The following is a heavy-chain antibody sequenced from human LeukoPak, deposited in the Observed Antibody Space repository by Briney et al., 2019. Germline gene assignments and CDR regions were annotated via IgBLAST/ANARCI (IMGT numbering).Heavy chain of an antibody. CDR1: GFTFSTYW. CDR3: ARDSAGNDY. V-gene: IGHV3-7*01. J-gene: IGHJ4*02. CDR2: IKQDGSEK. D-gene: IGHD6-13*01. Sequence: GGSLRLSCEASGFTFSTYWMSWFRQAPGKGLEWVANIKQDGSEKYYVDSAKGRFTISRGNAKNSLYLQMNSLRAEDTAMYYCARDSAGNDYWGQGTLVTVSS.